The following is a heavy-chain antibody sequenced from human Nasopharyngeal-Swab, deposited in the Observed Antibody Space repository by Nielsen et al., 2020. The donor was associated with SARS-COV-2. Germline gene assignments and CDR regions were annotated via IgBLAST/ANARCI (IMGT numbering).Heavy chain of an antibody. D-gene: IGHD5-12*01. J-gene: IGHJ4*02. Sequence: SETRSLTCAVSGGSISSSNWWRWVSQPPGKGLEWIGEIYHSGSTNYNPSLKSRVTISVDKSKNQFSLKLSSVTAADTAVYYCARVGYSGYDYPLYFDYWGQGTLVTVSS. CDR2: IYHSGST. CDR3: ARVGYSGYDYPLYFDY. V-gene: IGHV4-4*02. CDR1: GGSISSSNW.